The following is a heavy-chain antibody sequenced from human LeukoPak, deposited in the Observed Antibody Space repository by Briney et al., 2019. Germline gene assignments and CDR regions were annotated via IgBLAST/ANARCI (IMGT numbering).Heavy chain of an antibody. V-gene: IGHV3-30*02. CDR1: GFTFSKYG. J-gene: IGHJ4*02. D-gene: IGHD1-26*01. Sequence: PGGSLRLSCAASGFTFSKYGMYWVRQAPGKGLEWVAFIRNDGRSKYYTESVKGRFTISRDNSKNTLYLQMNSLRAEDTAVYYCAPRERLDYWGQGTLVTVSS. CDR2: IRNDGRSK. CDR3: APRERLDY.